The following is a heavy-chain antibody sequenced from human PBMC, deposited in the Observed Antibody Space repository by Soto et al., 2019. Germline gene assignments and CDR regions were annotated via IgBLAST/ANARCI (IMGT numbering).Heavy chain of an antibody. J-gene: IGHJ4*02. CDR1: GFTFATYT. CDR3: VKVPFGSSENY. D-gene: IGHD2-2*01. CDR2: ISVTGTT. Sequence: GGSLRLSCAASGFTFATYTMNWVRQASGKGLEWVSGISVTGTTNYTDSVKGRFTISRDNSKNTLYLQMNSLRAEDTAVYYCVKVPFGSSENYWGQGTLVTVSS. V-gene: IGHV3-23*01.